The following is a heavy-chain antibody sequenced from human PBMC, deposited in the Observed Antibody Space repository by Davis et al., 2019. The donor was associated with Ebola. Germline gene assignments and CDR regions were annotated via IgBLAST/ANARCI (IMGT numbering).Heavy chain of an antibody. J-gene: IGHJ4*02. V-gene: IGHV3-30*03. D-gene: IGHD5-12*01. CDR3: AREGSGYEYYFDY. Sequence: GESLKISCAASGFTFSSYGMHWVRQAPGKGLEWVAVISYDGSNKYYADSVKGRFTISRDNSKNTLYLQMNSLRAEDTAVYYCAREGSGYEYYFDYWGQGTLVTVSS. CDR1: GFTFSSYG. CDR2: ISYDGSNK.